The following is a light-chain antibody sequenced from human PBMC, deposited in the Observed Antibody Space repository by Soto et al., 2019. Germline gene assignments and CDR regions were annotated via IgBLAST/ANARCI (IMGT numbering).Light chain of an antibody. CDR2: EVT. Sequence: QSVLTQPPSASGSPGQSVTISCTGTSSDVGGYNAVSWYQQHPGKAPKLMIYEVTKRPSGVPDRFSGPKSGNTASLTVSGLLPEDEADYYCSSHAGIINVIFGGGTKLTVL. J-gene: IGLJ2*01. V-gene: IGLV2-8*01. CDR1: SSDVGGYNA. CDR3: SSHAGIINVI.